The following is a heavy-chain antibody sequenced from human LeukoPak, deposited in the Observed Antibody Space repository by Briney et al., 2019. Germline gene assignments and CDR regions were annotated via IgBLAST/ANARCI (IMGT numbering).Heavy chain of an antibody. V-gene: IGHV1-18*01. Sequence: ASVKVSCKASGYTFTSYGISWVRQAPGQGLEWMGWISAYNGNTNYAQKLQGRVTMTTDTSTGTAYMELRSLRSDDTAVYYCARGYSSSWYDYFDYWGQGTLVTVSS. CDR2: ISAYNGNT. D-gene: IGHD6-13*01. J-gene: IGHJ4*02. CDR3: ARGYSSSWYDYFDY. CDR1: GYTFTSYG.